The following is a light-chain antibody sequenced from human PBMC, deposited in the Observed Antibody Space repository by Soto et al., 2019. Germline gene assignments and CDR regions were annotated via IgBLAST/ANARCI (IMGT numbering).Light chain of an antibody. V-gene: IGLV1-44*01. J-gene: IGLJ3*02. CDR2: GNN. CDR3: AAWDDSLSGPV. CDR1: SSNIGRNT. Sequence: QSVLTQPPSASGTPGQRVTISCSGSSSNIGRNTVNWYQQFSGTAPKLLIYGNNQRPSGVPDRFYGSKSGTSASPAISGRQSEDEADYYCAAWDDSLSGPVFGGGTKLTVL.